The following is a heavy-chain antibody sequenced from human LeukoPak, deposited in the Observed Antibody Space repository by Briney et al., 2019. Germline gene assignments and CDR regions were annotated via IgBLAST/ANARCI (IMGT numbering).Heavy chain of an antibody. V-gene: IGHV3-33*01. Sequence: GGSLRLSCAASGFTFSSYGMHWVRQAPGKGLEWVAVIWYDGSTKYYADSVKGRFTISRDNSKNTLYLQMNSLRAEDTAVYYFASDGNWNEYYFDYWGQGTLVTVSS. D-gene: IGHD1-1*01. CDR3: ASDGNWNEYYFDY. CDR2: IWYDGSTK. J-gene: IGHJ4*01. CDR1: GFTFSSYG.